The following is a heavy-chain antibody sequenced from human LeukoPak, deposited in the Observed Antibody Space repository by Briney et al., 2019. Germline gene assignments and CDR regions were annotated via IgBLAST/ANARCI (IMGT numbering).Heavy chain of an antibody. CDR2: IIPIFGTA. V-gene: IGHV1-69*06. CDR3: AALLAAAGLNIDWFDP. Sequence: SVKVSCKASGGTFSSYAISWVRQAPGQGLEWMGRIIPIFGTANYAQKFQGRVTMTEDTSTDTAYMELSSLRSEDTAVYYCAALLAAAGLNIDWFDPWGQGALVTVSS. J-gene: IGHJ5*02. D-gene: IGHD6-13*01. CDR1: GGTFSSYA.